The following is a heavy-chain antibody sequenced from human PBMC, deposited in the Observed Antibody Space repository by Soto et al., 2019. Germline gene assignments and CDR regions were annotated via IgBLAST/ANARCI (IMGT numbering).Heavy chain of an antibody. V-gene: IGHV4-30-4*01. CDR1: GGSISSGDYY. CDR2: IYYSGST. CDR3: ARDEKVTGTTLSWFDP. D-gene: IGHD1-7*01. J-gene: IGHJ5*02. Sequence: PSETLSLTCTVSGGSISSGDYYWSWIRRPPGKGLEWIGYIYYSGSTYYNPSLKSRVTISVDTSKNQFSLKLSSVTAADTAVYYCARDEKVTGTTLSWFDPWGQGTLVTVSS.